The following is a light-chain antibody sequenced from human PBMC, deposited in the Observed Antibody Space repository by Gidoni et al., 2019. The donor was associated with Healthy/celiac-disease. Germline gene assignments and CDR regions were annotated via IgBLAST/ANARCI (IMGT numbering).Light chain of an antibody. J-gene: IGKJ3*01. CDR1: QSLLHSNGYNY. V-gene: IGKV2-28*01. CDR3: MQALQTPRVFT. Sequence: DIVMTQSPLSLPVTPGAPASISCRSSQSLLHSNGYNYFDWYLQKPGQSPQLLIYLGSNRASWVPDRLSGSGSGTDFTLKISRVEAEDVGVYYCMQALQTPRVFTFXPXTKVDIK. CDR2: LGS.